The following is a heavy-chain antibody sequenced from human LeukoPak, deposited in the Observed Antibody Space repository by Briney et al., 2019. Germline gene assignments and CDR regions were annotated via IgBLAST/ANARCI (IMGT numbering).Heavy chain of an antibody. V-gene: IGHV3-30*02. D-gene: IGHD3-3*01. J-gene: IGHJ4*02. Sequence: GGFLRLSCAASGFTFSSYGMHWVRQAPGKGLEWVAFIRYDGSNKYYADSVKGRFTISRDNSKNTLYLQMNSLRAEDTAVYYCSGFLEWLLYGQFDYWGQGTLVTVSS. CDR2: IRYDGSNK. CDR1: GFTFSSYG. CDR3: SGFLEWLLYGQFDY.